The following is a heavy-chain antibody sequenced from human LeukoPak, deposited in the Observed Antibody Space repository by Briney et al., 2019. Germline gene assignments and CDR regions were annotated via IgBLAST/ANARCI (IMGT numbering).Heavy chain of an antibody. J-gene: IGHJ4*02. V-gene: IGHV3-9*01. CDR1: GFTFDDYT. CDR3: AKEDHFAS. Sequence: GGSLRLSCAASGFTFDDYTMHWVRQAPGKGLEWVSGITWNSGSIGYADSVRGRFTISRDNAKNSLYLEMNSLRTEDTALYYCAKEDHFASWGQGTLVTVSS. CDR2: ITWNSGSI.